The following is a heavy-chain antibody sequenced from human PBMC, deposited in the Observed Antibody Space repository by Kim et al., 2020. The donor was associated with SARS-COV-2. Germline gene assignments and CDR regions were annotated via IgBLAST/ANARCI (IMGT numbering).Heavy chain of an antibody. CDR3: ARLAAGGADY. V-gene: IGHV1-18*01. Sequence: NTNYAQKLKGRVTMTTDTSTSTAYMELRRLRSDDTAVYYCARLAAGGADYWGQGTLVTVSS. D-gene: IGHD3-10*01. J-gene: IGHJ4*02. CDR2: NT.